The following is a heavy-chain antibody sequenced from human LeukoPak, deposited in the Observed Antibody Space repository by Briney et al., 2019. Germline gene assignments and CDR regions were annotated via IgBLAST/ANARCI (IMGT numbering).Heavy chain of an antibody. CDR2: INSDGSST. J-gene: IGHJ4*02. CDR3: VREVHGSGSYAN. Sequence: GGSLRLSCAASGFTFSSYWMHWVRQAPGKGLVWVSRINSDGSSTSYADSVKGRFTISRDNAKNTLYLQMNSLRAEDTAVYYCVREVHGSGSYANWGQGTLVTVSS. CDR1: GFTFSSYW. D-gene: IGHD3-10*01. V-gene: IGHV3-74*01.